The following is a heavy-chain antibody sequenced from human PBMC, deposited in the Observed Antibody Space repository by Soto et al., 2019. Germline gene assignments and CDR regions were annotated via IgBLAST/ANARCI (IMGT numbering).Heavy chain of an antibody. V-gene: IGHV1-3*01. Sequence: ASVKVSCKASGHTFTRYAIHWVRQAPGQRLEWMGWINAGNGNTKFSQKFQGRVSITRDTFASTAYMELSSLRSEDTAVYYCARNSSGYSHWGQGTLVTVSS. D-gene: IGHD3-22*01. CDR2: INAGNGNT. CDR1: GHTFTRYA. CDR3: ARNSSGYSH. J-gene: IGHJ4*02.